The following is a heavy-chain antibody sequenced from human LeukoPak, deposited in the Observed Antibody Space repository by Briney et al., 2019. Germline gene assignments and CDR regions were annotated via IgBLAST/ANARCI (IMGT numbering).Heavy chain of an antibody. Sequence: PGGSLRLSCAASGFTFSSYWMHWVRQAPGKGLVWVSRINTDGSSTSYADSVKGRFTISRDNAKNTLYLQMNSLRAEDTAVYYCASSNPAGSSWRPFDNWGQGTLVTVSS. J-gene: IGHJ4*02. CDR3: ASSNPAGSSWRPFDN. D-gene: IGHD6-13*01. V-gene: IGHV3-74*01. CDR1: GFTFSSYW. CDR2: INTDGSST.